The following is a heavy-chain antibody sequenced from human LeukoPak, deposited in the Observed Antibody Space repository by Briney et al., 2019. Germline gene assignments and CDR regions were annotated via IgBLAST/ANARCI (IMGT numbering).Heavy chain of an antibody. D-gene: IGHD4-17*01. V-gene: IGHV3-64*01. CDR1: GFTFSNYA. CDR3: ARVGGDYSVDY. J-gene: IGHJ4*02. CDR2: ISSNGGST. Sequence: GGSLRLSCAASGFTFSNYAMHWVRQAPGKGLEYVSAISSNGGSTYYANSVKGRFTISRDNSKNTLYLQMGSLRAEDMAVYYCARVGGDYSVDYWGQGTLVTVSS.